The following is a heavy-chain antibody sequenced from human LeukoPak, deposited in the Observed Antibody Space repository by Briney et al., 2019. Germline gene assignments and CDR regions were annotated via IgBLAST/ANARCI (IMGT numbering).Heavy chain of an antibody. J-gene: IGHJ4*02. Sequence: ATVKVSCKTSGYTFTGYYMHWVRQAPGQGLEWMGWINPNTGGTNYAQKFQGRVTMTSDTSISTAYMELSSLKSDDTAMYYCARAPMIVVVFPPRLDFWGQGTLVTVSS. V-gene: IGHV1-2*02. CDR3: ARAPMIVVVFPPRLDF. CDR2: INPNTGGT. CDR1: GYTFTGYY. D-gene: IGHD3-22*01.